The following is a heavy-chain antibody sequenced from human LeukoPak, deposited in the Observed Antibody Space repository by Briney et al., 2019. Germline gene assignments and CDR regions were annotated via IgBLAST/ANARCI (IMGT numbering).Heavy chain of an antibody. J-gene: IGHJ4*02. Sequence: ASVKVSCKASGYTFTGYYMHWVRQAPGQGLEWMGWMNPNSGNTGYAQKFQGRVTITRNTSISTAYMELSSLRSEDTAVYYCARGLTIAAAGLNDYWGQGTLVTVSS. CDR1: GYTFTGYY. CDR3: ARGLTIAAAGLNDY. D-gene: IGHD6-13*01. CDR2: MNPNSGNT. V-gene: IGHV1-8*03.